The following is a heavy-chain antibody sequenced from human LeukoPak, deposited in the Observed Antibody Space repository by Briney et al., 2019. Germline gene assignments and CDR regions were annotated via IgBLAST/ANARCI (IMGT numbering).Heavy chain of an antibody. J-gene: IGHJ3*02. D-gene: IGHD6-19*01. CDR1: GFTFSSYS. CDR3: ARGGSGWSDAFDI. V-gene: IGHV3-21*01. CDR2: ISSSSSYI. Sequence: GGSLRLSCAASGFTFSSYSMNWVRQAPGKGLEWVSSISSSSSYIYYADSVKGRFTISRGNAKNSLYLQMNSLRAEDTAVYYCARGGSGWSDAFDIWGQGTMVTVSS.